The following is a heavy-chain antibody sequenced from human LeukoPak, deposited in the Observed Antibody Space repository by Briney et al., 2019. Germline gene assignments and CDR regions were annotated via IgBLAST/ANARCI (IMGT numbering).Heavy chain of an antibody. Sequence: GGSLRLSCAASGFTFSSYEMNWVRQAPGKGLVWVARTNNDGSNTIYADSVKGRFTVSRDNAKNTLYLQLNSLRVEDTAVYYCAADSFLSAGDYWGQGTLVTVSS. CDR1: GFTFSSYE. CDR3: AADSFLSAGDY. V-gene: IGHV3-74*01. CDR2: TNNDGSNT. J-gene: IGHJ4*02. D-gene: IGHD2/OR15-2a*01.